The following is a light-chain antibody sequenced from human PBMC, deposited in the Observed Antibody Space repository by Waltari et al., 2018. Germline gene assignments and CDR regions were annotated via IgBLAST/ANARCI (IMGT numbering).Light chain of an antibody. CDR2: DVS. CDR1: SSDVGGYNY. CDR3: SSYTNSNTLV. Sequence: QSALTQPASVSGSPGQSITISCTGTSSDVGGYNYISWYQQHPGKAPKLMIYDVSNRPSGVADRFPGSKSGNSASLTISGLQAEDEADYYCSSYTNSNTLVFGGGTNLTVL. V-gene: IGLV2-14*03. J-gene: IGLJ2*01.